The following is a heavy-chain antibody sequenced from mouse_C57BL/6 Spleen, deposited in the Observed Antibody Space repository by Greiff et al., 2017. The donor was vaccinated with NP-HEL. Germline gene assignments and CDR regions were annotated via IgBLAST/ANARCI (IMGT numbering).Heavy chain of an antibody. CDR3: AREGGMRYFDY. CDR1: GYSITSGYD. Sequence: EVHLVESGPGMVKPSQSLSLTCTVTGYSITSGYDWHWIRHFPGNKLEWMGYISYSGSTNYNPSLKSRISITHDTSKNHFFLKLNSVTTEDTATYYCAREGGMRYFDYWGQGTTLTVSS. V-gene: IGHV3-1*01. D-gene: IGHD2-10*02. J-gene: IGHJ2*01. CDR2: ISYSGST.